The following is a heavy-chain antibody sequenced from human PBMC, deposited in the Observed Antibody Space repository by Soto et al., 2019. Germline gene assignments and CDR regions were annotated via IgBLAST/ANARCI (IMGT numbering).Heavy chain of an antibody. D-gene: IGHD3-10*01. V-gene: IGHV4-34*01. J-gene: IGHJ6*03. Sequence: QVQLQQWGAGLLKPSETLSLTCAVYGGSFSGYQWTWIRQTPGKGLEWIGEINDSGNINYNPSLKSRVTILVDTAKKQISLELSSVTAADPAVYYCARGLILWFGELSRRGGYYYYMDVWGKGTSVTVSS. CDR2: INDSGNI. CDR3: ARGLILWFGELSRRGGYYYYMDV. CDR1: GGSFSGYQ.